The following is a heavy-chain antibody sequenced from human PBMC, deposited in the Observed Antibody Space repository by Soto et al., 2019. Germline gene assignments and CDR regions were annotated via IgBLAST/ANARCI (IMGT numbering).Heavy chain of an antibody. V-gene: IGHV4-34*01. Sequence: PSESMSLTWAVYGGSASTYDCGWIRHPQRKALEWSGEIIQSGSTNCTPSLKSRVTISVDTSKNQISLKLRSVTAADTAVYYCARGTLVVAASYYYYYGMDVWGQGTTVTVSS. CDR2: IIQSGST. J-gene: IGHJ6*02. CDR1: GGSASTYD. CDR3: ARGTLVVAASYYYYYGMDV. D-gene: IGHD2-15*01.